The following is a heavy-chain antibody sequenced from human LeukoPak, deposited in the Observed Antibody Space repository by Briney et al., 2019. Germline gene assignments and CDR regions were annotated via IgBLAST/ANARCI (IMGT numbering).Heavy chain of an antibody. CDR1: GDSVSSDNGA. D-gene: IGHD3-9*01. CDR2: TYYRSKWYN. V-gene: IGHV6-1*01. CDR3: ARDVGTTGWHTFDY. Sequence: SQTLSLTCAISGDSVSSDNGAWNWIRQSPSRGLEWLGRTYYRSKWYNDYAESLISRITISPVTSKNQFSLQLYSVTPEDTAVYYCARDVGTTGWHTFDYWGQGTLVTVSS. J-gene: IGHJ4*02.